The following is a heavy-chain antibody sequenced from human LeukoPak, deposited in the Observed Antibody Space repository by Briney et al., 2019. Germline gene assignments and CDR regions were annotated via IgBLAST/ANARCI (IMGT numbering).Heavy chain of an antibody. CDR1: GGPISSGSYY. Sequence: SETLSLTCTVSGGPISSGSYYWSWIRQPAGKGLEWIGRIYTSGSTNYNPSLKSRVTISVDTSKNQFSLKLSSVTAADTAVYYCARGRKTAVFSFVDYWGQGTLVTVSS. CDR3: ARGRKTAVFSFVDY. J-gene: IGHJ4*02. D-gene: IGHD3-10*01. V-gene: IGHV4-61*02. CDR2: IYTSGST.